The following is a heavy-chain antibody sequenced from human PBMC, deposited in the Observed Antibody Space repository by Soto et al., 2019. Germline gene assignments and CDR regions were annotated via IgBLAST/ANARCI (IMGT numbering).Heavy chain of an antibody. CDR3: GRAHRDLQQLVHYYYSMDV. V-gene: IGHV4-59*08. J-gene: IGHJ6*02. CDR2: IYYSGST. CDR1: GGSISSYY. Sequence: SETLSLTCTVSGGSISSYYWSWIRQPPGKGLEWIGYIYYSGSTNYNPSLKSRVTISVDTSKNQFSPKLTSVTAADTAVYYCGRAHRDLQQLVHYYYSMDVWGQGTTVTVSS. D-gene: IGHD6-13*01.